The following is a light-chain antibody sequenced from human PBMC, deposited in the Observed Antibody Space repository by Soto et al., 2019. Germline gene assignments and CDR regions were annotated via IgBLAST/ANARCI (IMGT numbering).Light chain of an antibody. CDR1: TGAVTSGHF. CDR2: STD. CDR3: LLYYGPAGL. Sequence: QAVVTQEPSLTVSPGGTVTLTCASSTGAVTSGHFPNWIQQKPGQAPRALTYSTDSKFSWTPARFSGSLVGGKAALTVSGVQPEDEADYYCLLYYGPAGLFGTGTKLTVL. J-gene: IGLJ1*01. V-gene: IGLV7-43*01.